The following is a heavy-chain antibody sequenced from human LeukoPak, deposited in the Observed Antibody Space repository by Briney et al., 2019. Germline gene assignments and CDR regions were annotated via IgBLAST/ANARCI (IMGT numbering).Heavy chain of an antibody. J-gene: IGHJ6*03. CDR3: AKEKALREFDWLPRYYYYYYMDV. Sequence: GGSLRLSCAASGFTFSSYGMSWVRQAPGKGLEWVSSISGSGGSTYYADSVKGRFTLSRDNSKNTLYLQMNSLRADDTAVYYCAKEKALREFDWLPRYYYYYYMDVWGKGTTVTISS. CDR2: ISGSGGST. CDR1: GFTFSSYG. D-gene: IGHD3-9*01. V-gene: IGHV3-23*01.